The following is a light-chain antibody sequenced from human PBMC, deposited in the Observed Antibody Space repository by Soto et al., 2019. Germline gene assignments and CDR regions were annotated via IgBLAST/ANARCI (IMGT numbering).Light chain of an antibody. CDR3: QQFSGYPRT. J-gene: IGKJ3*01. V-gene: IGKV1-9*01. Sequence: DIQVTQSPSFLSASVGDRVTITCRASQDIGSCLAWYQQKPGKAPQLLIYAASTLQSGVPSRFRGSGSGTEFTLTISSLQPEDFATYFCQQFSGYPRTFGPGAKVDI. CDR1: QDIGSC. CDR2: AAS.